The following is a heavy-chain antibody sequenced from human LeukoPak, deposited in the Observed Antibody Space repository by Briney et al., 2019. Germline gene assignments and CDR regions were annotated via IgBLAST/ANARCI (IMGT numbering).Heavy chain of an antibody. D-gene: IGHD3-16*01. CDR2: INHLGST. Sequence: WETLSLTCAVYGGSLSGYSWNWIRQPPGKGLEWVGKINHLGSTNYNPSLKRRDTILEDMTKKPFSLKLSSVNAADTPVYYCARVGLSAFDIWGQGTMVTVSS. V-gene: IGHV4-34*01. CDR3: ARVGLSAFDI. CDR1: GGSLSGYS. J-gene: IGHJ3*02.